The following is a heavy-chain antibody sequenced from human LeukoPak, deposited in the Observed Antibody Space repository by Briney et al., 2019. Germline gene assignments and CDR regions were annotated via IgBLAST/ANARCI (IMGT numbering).Heavy chain of an antibody. CDR3: GTTGSY. J-gene: IGHJ4*02. CDR1: GFTFSSYA. V-gene: IGHV3-33*01. D-gene: IGHD2-8*02. Sequence: GRSLRLSCTAPGFTFSSYAIHWIRQAPGKGLEWVALVWHDGFNKYYADSVRGRFTISRDNSKNTLYLEVNSLRPDDTAVYCCGTTGSYWGQGTLVTVSS. CDR2: VWHDGFNK.